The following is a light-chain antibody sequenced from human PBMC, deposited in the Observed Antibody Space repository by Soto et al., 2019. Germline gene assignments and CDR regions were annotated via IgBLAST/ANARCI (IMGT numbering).Light chain of an antibody. Sequence: EIVLTQSPGTLSLSPGERATLSCRASQSVSSYYLAWYQQKPGLAPRLLICDASSRATGIPDRFSGSGSGTDFTLTISRLEPEDFAVYYCQQYGSSPRTFGPGTKVDIK. CDR3: QQYGSSPRT. CDR1: QSVSSYY. V-gene: IGKV3D-20*01. CDR2: DAS. J-gene: IGKJ1*01.